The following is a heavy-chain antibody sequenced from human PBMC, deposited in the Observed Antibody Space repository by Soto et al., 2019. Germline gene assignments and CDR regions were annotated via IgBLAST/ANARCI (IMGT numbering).Heavy chain of an antibody. CDR3: ARASAYTSTDFEY. CDR2: IFYSGNT. V-gene: IGHV4-30-4*01. D-gene: IGHD2-2*02. CDR1: GGSISSGDYY. Sequence: QVQLQESGPGLVKPSQTLSLTCTVSGGSISSGDYYWCWIRQPPGKGLEWIGSIFYSGNTHYNPALRSRLTISVDTSKNPFSLKLSSVTAADTAVYYCARASAYTSTDFEYWGQGTLVTVSS. J-gene: IGHJ4*02.